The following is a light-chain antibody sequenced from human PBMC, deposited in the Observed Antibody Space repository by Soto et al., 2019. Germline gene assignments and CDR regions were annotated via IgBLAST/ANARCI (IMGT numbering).Light chain of an antibody. CDR2: DVS. CDR1: SSDVGDYNY. V-gene: IGLV2-14*01. Sequence: QSVLTQPASVSGSPGQSITISCNGTSSDVGDYNYVSWYQQHPGKAPKLMIFDVSNRPSGVSNRFSGSKSGNTASLTISGLQAEDEAEYYCSSSTSSSTYVFGTGTKVTVL. CDR3: SSSTSSSTYV. J-gene: IGLJ1*01.